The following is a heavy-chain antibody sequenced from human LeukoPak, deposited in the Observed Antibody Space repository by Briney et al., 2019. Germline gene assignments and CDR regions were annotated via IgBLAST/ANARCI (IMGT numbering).Heavy chain of an antibody. CDR1: GGSFSGYY. V-gene: IGHV4-34*01. J-gene: IGHJ3*02. CDR3: ARYVVTMIVVDQGLRAFDT. D-gene: IGHD3-22*01. Sequence: PSETLSLTCAVYGGSFSGYYWSWIRQPPGKGLEWIGEINHSGSTNYNPSLKSRVTISVDTSKNQFSLKLSSVAAADTAVYYCARYVVTMIVVDQGLRAFDTWGQGTMVTVSS. CDR2: INHSGST.